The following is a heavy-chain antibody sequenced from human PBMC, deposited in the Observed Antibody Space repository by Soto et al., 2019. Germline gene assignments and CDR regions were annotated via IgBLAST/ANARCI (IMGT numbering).Heavy chain of an antibody. CDR3: ARGYGDYVSTSWFDP. Sequence: PSETLSLTCAVSGGAISSGGYSWSWIRQPPGKGLEWIGYIYHSGSTYYNPSLKSRVTISVDRSKNQFSLKLSSVTAADTAVYYCARGYGDYVSTSWFDPWGQGTLVTVSS. J-gene: IGHJ5*02. V-gene: IGHV4-30-2*01. CDR1: GGAISSGGYS. D-gene: IGHD4-17*01. CDR2: IYHSGST.